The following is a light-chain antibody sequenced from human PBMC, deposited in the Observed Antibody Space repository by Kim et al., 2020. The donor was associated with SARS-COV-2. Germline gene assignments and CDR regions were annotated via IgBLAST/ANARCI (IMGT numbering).Light chain of an antibody. CDR1: SSNIGSNI. CDR2: NNN. J-gene: IGLJ1*01. V-gene: IGLV1-44*01. Sequence: RVTISCSGSSSNIGSNIVNWYQQLPGTAPKLLIRNNNQRPSGVPDRFSGSKSGTSASLAISGLQSDDEADYYCAAWDDSLNGYYVFGTGTKVTVL. CDR3: AAWDDSLNGYYV.